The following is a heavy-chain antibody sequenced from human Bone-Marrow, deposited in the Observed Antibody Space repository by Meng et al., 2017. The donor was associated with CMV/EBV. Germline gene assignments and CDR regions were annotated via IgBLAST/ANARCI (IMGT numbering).Heavy chain of an antibody. D-gene: IGHD3-22*01. Sequence: GESLKISCAASGFTFSSYAMSWVRQAPGKGLEWVSAISGSGGSTYYADSVKGRFTISRDNSKNTLYLQMNSLRAEDTAVYYCAKNLVSSSGYYYPSYWGQGTLVTVSS. J-gene: IGHJ4*02. CDR2: ISGSGGST. CDR3: AKNLVSSSGYYYPSY. V-gene: IGHV3-23*01. CDR1: GFTFSSYA.